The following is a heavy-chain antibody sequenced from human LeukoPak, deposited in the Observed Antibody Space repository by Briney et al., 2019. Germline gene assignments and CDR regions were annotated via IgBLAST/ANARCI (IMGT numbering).Heavy chain of an antibody. CDR3: TSGSGSYRTPYYYMDV. Sequence: QSGGSLRLSCAASGFTVSSNYMSWVRQAPGKGLEWVSVIYSGGSTYYADSVKGRFTISRDNSKNTLYLQMNSLRAEDTAVYCCTSGSGSYRTPYYYMDVWGTGTTVTVSS. J-gene: IGHJ6*03. D-gene: IGHD3-10*01. CDR2: IYSGGST. V-gene: IGHV3-53*01. CDR1: GFTVSSNY.